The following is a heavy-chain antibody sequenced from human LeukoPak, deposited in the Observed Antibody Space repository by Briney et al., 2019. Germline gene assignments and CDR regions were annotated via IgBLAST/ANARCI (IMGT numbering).Heavy chain of an antibody. CDR3: AKMRYDVFDI. D-gene: IGHD3-9*01. J-gene: IGHJ3*02. V-gene: IGHV3-23*01. CDR1: GFTFSSYA. Sequence: GGSLRLSCAASGFTFSSYAMSWVRQAPGKGLEWVSAISGSGGSTYYADSVKGRFTISRDNSRDTVSLQMNSLRADDTAVYYCAKMRYDVFDIWGQGTTVIVSS. CDR2: ISGSGGST.